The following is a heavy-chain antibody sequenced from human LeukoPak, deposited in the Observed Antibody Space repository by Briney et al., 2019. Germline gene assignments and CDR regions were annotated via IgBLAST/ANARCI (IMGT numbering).Heavy chain of an antibody. D-gene: IGHD3-16*01. CDR3: ARRGNAFDF. Sequence: GGSLRLSCVASGFTFSSYAMNWVRQAPGKGVEWVSHINSDGDNAYYADSVKGRFAISRDNSKNTLYLQMNSLRAEDTALYYCARRGNAFDFWGQGTMVTVSS. CDR2: INSDGDNA. V-gene: IGHV3-23*01. CDR1: GFTFSSYA. J-gene: IGHJ3*01.